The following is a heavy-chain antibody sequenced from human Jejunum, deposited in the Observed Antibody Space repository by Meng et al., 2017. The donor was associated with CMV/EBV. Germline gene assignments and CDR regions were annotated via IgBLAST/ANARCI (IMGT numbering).Heavy chain of an antibody. CDR3: ARRWFGELLSYYFDH. V-gene: IGHV3-7*01. J-gene: IGHJ4*02. CDR2: INHDGSEK. CDR1: FAFSNFW. Sequence: FAFSNFWMSWVRPAPGKGLAWVADINHDGSEKYYVDSVKGRLTISRDNTKNSLHLQMNSLRAEDTAVYYCARRWFGELLSYYFDHWGQGTLVTVSS. D-gene: IGHD3-10*01.